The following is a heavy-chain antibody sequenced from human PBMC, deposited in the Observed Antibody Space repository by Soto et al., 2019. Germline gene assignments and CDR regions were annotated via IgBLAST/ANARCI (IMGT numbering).Heavy chain of an antibody. J-gene: IGHJ4*02. Sequence: EVQLLESGGGLVQPGGSLRLSCAASGFTFGNYAFSWVRQAPGKGLEWVSVISGGGDATYYPDSVKGRFTXXXXXSXXXXXXXXXXXXXXXTAVYYCAKKSLGSITLPALYYFDYWGQGTLVTVSS. CDR2: ISGGGDAT. D-gene: IGHD3-10*01. CDR3: AKKSLGSITLPALYYFDY. V-gene: IGHV3-23*01. CDR1: GFTFGNYA.